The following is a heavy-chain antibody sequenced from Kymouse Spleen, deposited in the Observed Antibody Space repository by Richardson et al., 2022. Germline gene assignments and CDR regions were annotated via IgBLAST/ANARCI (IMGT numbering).Heavy chain of an antibody. V-gene: IGHV4-39*01. D-gene: IGHD3-10*01. J-gene: IGHJ4*02. Sequence: QLQLQESGPGLVKPSETLSLTCTVSGGSISSSSYYWGWIRQPPGKGLEWIGSIYYSGSTYYNPSLKSRVTISVDTSKNQFSLKLSSVTAADTAVYYCARHSLYYGSGSLYFDYWGQGTLVTVSS. CDR1: GGSISSSSYY. CDR3: ARHSLYYGSGSLYFDY. CDR2: IYYSGST.